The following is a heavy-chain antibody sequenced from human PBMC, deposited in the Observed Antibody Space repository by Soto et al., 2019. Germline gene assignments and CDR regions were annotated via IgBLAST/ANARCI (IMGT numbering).Heavy chain of an antibody. CDR2: ARNRAGSYTT. D-gene: IGHD6-13*01. J-gene: IGHJ4*02. V-gene: IGHV3-72*01. CDR1: GFSFSDHH. CDR3: SNSPVGKIGSG. Sequence: GGSLRLSCVGSGFSFSDHHMDWVRRAPGKGLEWVGRARNRAGSYTTEYAASVKGRFTISRDDSKNSLYVQMNSLKTEDTAVYYCSNSPVGKIGSGWGQGTLVTVSS.